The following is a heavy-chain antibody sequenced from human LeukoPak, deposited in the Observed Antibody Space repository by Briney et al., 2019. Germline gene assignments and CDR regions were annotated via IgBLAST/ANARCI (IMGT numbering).Heavy chain of an antibody. Sequence: GGSLRLSCAASGFTFSDYYMSWIRQAPGKGLEWVSVIYSGGSTYYADSVKGRFTISRDNSKSTLYLQMNSLRAEDAAVYYCARKYYDSSGYYNWFDPWGQGTLVTVSS. CDR2: IYSGGST. D-gene: IGHD3-22*01. V-gene: IGHV3-66*01. CDR3: ARKYYDSSGYYNWFDP. CDR1: GFTFSDYY. J-gene: IGHJ5*02.